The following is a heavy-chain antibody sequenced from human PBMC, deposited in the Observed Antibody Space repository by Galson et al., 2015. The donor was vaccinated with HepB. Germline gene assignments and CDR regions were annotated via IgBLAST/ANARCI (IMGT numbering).Heavy chain of an antibody. CDR2: IWFDGSNQ. Sequence: SLRLSCAASGFAFISYNMHWARQAPGKGLEWVAVIWFDGSNQYYAESVKGRFTISRDNSKETLYLQMNSLRAEDTAVYYCAGVRTATGAYSYYHMDVWGQGTTVTVSS. V-gene: IGHV3-33*08. CDR3: AGVRTATGAYSYYHMDV. CDR1: GFAFISYN. D-gene: IGHD2-15*01. J-gene: IGHJ6*02.